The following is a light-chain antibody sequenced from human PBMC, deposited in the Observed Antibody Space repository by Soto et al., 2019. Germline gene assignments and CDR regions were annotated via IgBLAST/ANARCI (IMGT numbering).Light chain of an antibody. CDR2: KAS. J-gene: IGKJ1*01. V-gene: IGKV1-5*03. Sequence: DIQMTQSPSTLSASVGDTVTITCRASQSVDKWLAWYQQKPGRAPKLLIYKASNLEGGVPSRFGGSGSGTEFTLTISSLQPDDFATYYCQQYDTSSRAFGQGTTVEVK. CDR3: QQYDTSSRA. CDR1: QSVDKW.